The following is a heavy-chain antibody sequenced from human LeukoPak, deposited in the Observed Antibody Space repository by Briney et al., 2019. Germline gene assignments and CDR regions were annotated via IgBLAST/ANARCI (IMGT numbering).Heavy chain of an antibody. V-gene: IGHV3-53*01. CDR3: ARVGVVPAAIPDGFDI. D-gene: IGHD2-2*01. CDR2: IYSGGST. CDR1: GFTVSSNY. Sequence: PGGSLTLSWAASGFTVSSNYMSWVRQAPGKGLEWVSVIYSGGSTYYADSVKGRFTISRDNSKNTLYLQMNSLTAEDTAVYYCARVGVVPAAIPDGFDIWGQGTMVTVSS. J-gene: IGHJ3*02.